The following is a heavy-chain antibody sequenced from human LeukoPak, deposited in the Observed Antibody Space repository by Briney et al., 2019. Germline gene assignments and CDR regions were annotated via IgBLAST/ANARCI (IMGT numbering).Heavy chain of an antibody. Sequence: ASVKVSCKASGYTFTSYGISWVRQAPGQGLEWMGWISAYNGNTNYAQKLQGRVTMTTDTSTSTAYMELRSLRSDDTAVYYCARDPYDILTGYYDPWGQGTLVTVFS. CDR3: ARDPYDILTGYYDP. D-gene: IGHD3-9*01. J-gene: IGHJ5*02. CDR1: GYTFTSYG. CDR2: ISAYNGNT. V-gene: IGHV1-18*01.